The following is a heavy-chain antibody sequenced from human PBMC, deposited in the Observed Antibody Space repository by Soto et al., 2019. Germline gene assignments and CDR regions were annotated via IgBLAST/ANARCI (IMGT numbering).Heavy chain of an antibody. CDR3: ASHVYYYDSSGYYKNMGY. D-gene: IGHD3-22*01. J-gene: IGHJ4*02. V-gene: IGHV1-69*06. Sequence: SVKVSCKASGGTFSSYAISWVRQAPGQGLEWMGGIIPIFGTANYAQKFQGRVTITADKSTSTAYMELSSLRSEDTAVYYCASHVYYYDSSGYYKNMGYWGQGTLVTVP. CDR2: IIPIFGTA. CDR1: GGTFSSYA.